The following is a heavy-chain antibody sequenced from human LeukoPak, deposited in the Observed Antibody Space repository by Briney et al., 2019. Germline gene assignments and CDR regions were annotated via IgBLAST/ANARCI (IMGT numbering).Heavy chain of an antibody. CDR2: IYYSGGT. CDR1: GGSISSYY. J-gene: IGHJ4*02. Sequence: SETLSLTCTVSGGSISSYYWSWIRQPPGKTLEWIGYIYYSGGTNYNPSLKSRVTISVDTSKNQFSLKLSSVTAADTAVYYCASEGYGSGSLDYWGQRTLVTVSS. D-gene: IGHD3-10*01. V-gene: IGHV4-59*12. CDR3: ASEGYGSGSLDY.